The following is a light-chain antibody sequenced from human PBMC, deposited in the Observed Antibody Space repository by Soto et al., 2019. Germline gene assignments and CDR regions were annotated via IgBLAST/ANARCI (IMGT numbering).Light chain of an antibody. V-gene: IGKV1-5*03. J-gene: IGKJ4*01. Sequence: DIQMTQPPSTLSASVGDRVTITCRASQNVNGWLAWYQQKPGKAPKLLINKASTLESGVPSRFSGRGFGTEFTLTISSLQTDDFATYYCQHYADWPLTFGGGTKIESK. CDR1: QNVNGW. CDR2: KAS. CDR3: QHYADWPLT.